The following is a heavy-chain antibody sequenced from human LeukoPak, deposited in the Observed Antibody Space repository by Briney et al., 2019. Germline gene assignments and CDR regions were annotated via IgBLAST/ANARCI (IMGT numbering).Heavy chain of an antibody. CDR2: IYPSDSET. J-gene: IGHJ4*02. V-gene: IGHV5-51*01. CDR3: ARLIYYGSGRTYFFDS. D-gene: IGHD3-10*01. CDR1: GYTFTGYY. Sequence: KVSCKASGYTFTGYYMHWVRQAPGQGLEWMGNIYPSDSETKYRPSFQGQVTFSVDKSINTSYLRLSSLKASDTAMYYCARLIYYGSGRTYFFDSWGQGTLVTVSS.